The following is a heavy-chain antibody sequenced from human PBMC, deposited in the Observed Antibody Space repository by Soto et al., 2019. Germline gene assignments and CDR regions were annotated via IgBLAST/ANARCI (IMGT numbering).Heavy chain of an antibody. Sequence: EVQLLESGGGLVQPGGSLRLSCAASGFTFSSYAMSWVRQAPGKGLGWVSAVSGSGVSTYYADSVKGRFTISRDNSKNTLYRQMNSLRAEDTAVYYCAKGRGSSWFTTANWFDPWRQGTLVTVSS. D-gene: IGHD6-13*01. J-gene: IGHJ5*02. V-gene: IGHV3-23*01. CDR3: AKGRGSSWFTTANWFDP. CDR2: VSGSGVST. CDR1: GFTFSSYA.